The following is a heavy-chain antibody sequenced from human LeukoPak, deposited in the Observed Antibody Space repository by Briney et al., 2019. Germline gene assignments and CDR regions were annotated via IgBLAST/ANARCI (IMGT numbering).Heavy chain of an antibody. D-gene: IGHD2-15*01. V-gene: IGHV4-34*01. Sequence: SETLSLTCAVYGGSFSGYYWSWIRQPPGKGLEWIGEINHSGSTNYNPSLKSRVTISVDTPKNQFSLKLSSVTAADTAVYYCARVGCSGGSCYSGFDYWGQGTLVTVSS. CDR3: ARVGCSGGSCYSGFDY. CDR2: INHSGST. J-gene: IGHJ4*02. CDR1: GGSFSGYY.